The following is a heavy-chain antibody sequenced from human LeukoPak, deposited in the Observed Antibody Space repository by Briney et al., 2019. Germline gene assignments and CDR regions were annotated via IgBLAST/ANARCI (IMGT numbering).Heavy chain of an antibody. V-gene: IGHV4-34*01. CDR2: XDXXXSX. CDR3: AXXXXXGXXL. Sequence: ASETLSLTCAVYGGSFSGFYWNWIRQPPGKGLEWIXXXDXXXSXXXXXSLKXRXTISVDRANNQFSLKLSSVTAADTAFYYCAXXXXXGXXLWGQGXLVTVSS. J-gene: IGHJ4*02. CDR1: GGSFSGFY.